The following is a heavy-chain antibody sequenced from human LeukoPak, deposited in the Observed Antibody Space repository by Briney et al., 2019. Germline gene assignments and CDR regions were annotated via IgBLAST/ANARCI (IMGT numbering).Heavy chain of an antibody. CDR1: GFTFSSYG. CDR3: AKDHLMYVVPAAKSWFDP. V-gene: IGHV3-30*02. Sequence: GGSLRLSCAAYGFTFSSYGMHWVRQAPGKGLEWVAFIRYDGSNKYYADSVKRRFTISRDNSKNTLYLQMNSLRAEDTAVYYCAKDHLMYVVPAAKSWFDPWGQGTLVTVSS. J-gene: IGHJ5*02. CDR2: IRYDGSNK. D-gene: IGHD2-2*01.